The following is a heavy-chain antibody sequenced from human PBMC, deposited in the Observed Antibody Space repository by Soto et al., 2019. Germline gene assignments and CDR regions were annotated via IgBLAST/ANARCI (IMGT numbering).Heavy chain of an antibody. CDR1: GGSISSYY. V-gene: IGHV4-59*12. CDR2: IYYSGST. J-gene: IGHJ6*02. D-gene: IGHD3-10*01. CDR3: AREYGSGSYYSYYYYGMDV. Sequence: PSETLSLTCTVSGGSISSYYWSWIRQPPGKGLEWIGYIYYSGSTNYNPSLKSRVTISVDTSKNQFSLKLSSVTAADTAVYYCAREYGSGSYYSYYYYGMDVWGQGTTVT.